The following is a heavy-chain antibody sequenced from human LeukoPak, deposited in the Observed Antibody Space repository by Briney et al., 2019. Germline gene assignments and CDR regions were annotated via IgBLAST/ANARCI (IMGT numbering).Heavy chain of an antibody. CDR3: ARDPGGSGYALDY. Sequence: GGSLRLSCAAAGFTFSSYWMHWVRQAPGKGLVWVSRINSDGSNTIYADSVKGRFTISRDNAKSTLYLQLSSLRAEDTAVYYCARDPGGSGYALDYWGQGTLVTVSS. CDR1: GFTFSSYW. CDR2: INSDGSNT. J-gene: IGHJ4*02. V-gene: IGHV3-74*01. D-gene: IGHD3-3*01.